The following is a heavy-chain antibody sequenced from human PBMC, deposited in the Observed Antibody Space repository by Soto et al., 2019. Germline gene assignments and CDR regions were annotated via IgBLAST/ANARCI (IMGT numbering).Heavy chain of an antibody. CDR1: GFTFSTYS. CDR2: IDNDGSRT. D-gene: IGHD4-4*01. Sequence: GGSWRLSCAASGFTFSTYSMNGFRQAPGKGLEWVSRIDNDGSRTSYTDSVKGRFTISRDNAQNTLYLQMNSLRAEDTAVYYCARDVQFQSFDYWGQGTLVTVSS. J-gene: IGHJ4*02. V-gene: IGHV3-74*01. CDR3: ARDVQFQSFDY.